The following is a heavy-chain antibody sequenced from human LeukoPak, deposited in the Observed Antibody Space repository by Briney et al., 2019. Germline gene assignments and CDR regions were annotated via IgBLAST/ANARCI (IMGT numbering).Heavy chain of an antibody. CDR1: GFTLSNYD. J-gene: IGHJ2*01. D-gene: IGHD3-3*01. V-gene: IGHV3-48*03. CDR2: IGSSGKTI. CDR3: ARDWNWYFDL. Sequence: PGGSLRLSCADSGFTLSNYDMNWVHQAPGNGLGWLSYIGSSGKTIYYADSVKGRFTISRVNANNSLYLQMNSLRADDTAIYYCARDWNWYFDLWGRGTLVTVSS.